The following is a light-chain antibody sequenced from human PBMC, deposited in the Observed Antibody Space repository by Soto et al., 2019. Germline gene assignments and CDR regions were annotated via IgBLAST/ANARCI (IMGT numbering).Light chain of an antibody. J-gene: IGKJ1*01. V-gene: IGKV1-5*03. CDR1: QTISSW. CDR3: QHYNSYSEA. Sequence: DIQMTQSPSTLSGSVGDRVTITCRASQTISSWLAWYQQKPGKAPKLLIYKASTLKSGVPSRFSGSGSATDFTLTISSLQPDDFATYYGQHYNSYSEAFGQGTKVELK. CDR2: KAS.